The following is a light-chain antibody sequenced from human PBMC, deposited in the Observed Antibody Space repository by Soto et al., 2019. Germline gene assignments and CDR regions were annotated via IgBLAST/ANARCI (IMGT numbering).Light chain of an antibody. Sequence: DIQMTQSPSSLAASVGDRVTITCKSSQDLTNYLNWYQQQPRKAPKLLMYAASTLDTGVPSRFSGSAYVRYFTFTISSVQPEGSGTYYCYEYDNLPPWKFGLGNKVEIE. CDR1: QDLTNY. J-gene: IGKJ1*01. CDR2: AAS. CDR3: YEYDNLPPWK. V-gene: IGKV1-33*01.